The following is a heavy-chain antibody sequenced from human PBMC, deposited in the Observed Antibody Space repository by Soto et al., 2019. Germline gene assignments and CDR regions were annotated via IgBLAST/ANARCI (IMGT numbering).Heavy chain of an antibody. CDR1: GYTFTSYG. CDR2: ISAYNDNT. CDR3: ARDPSETGTDY. D-gene: IGHD1-1*01. J-gene: IGHJ4*02. Sequence: ASVKVSCKASGYTFTSYGISWVRQAPGQGLEWMGWISAYNDNTNYAQKLQGRVTMTTDTSTSTAYMELRSLRSDDTAVYYWARDPSETGTDYWGQGTLVTVSA. V-gene: IGHV1-18*04.